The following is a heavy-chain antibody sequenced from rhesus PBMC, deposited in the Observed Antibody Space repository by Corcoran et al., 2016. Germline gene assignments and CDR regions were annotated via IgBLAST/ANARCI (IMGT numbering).Heavy chain of an antibody. V-gene: IGHV4S10*01. CDR3: ASGGGYCSSTYCSPGCLFDV. CDR2: IYGSSTST. J-gene: IGHJ5-1*01. D-gene: IGHD2-15*01. Sequence: QVQLQESGPGVVKPSETLSLTCAVSGGSISDSYRWSWIRQTPGKGLEWIGYIYGSSTSTNYNPSLKSRVTISKDSSKYQFSFKRSAGTAADTAVYYGASGGGYCSSTYCSPGCLFDVWGPGVLVTGSS. CDR1: GGSISDSYR.